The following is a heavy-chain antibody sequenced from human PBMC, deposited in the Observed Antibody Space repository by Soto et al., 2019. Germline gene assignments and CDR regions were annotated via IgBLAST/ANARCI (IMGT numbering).Heavy chain of an antibody. V-gene: IGHV4-59*01. Sequence: PSVPPSHTCTVAGVSISSYYWLLIRQPPGKGLEWIGYIYYSGSTNYNPSLKSRVTISVDTSKNQFSLKLSSVTAADTAVYYCAREAVVTFDYWGQGTLVKVSS. CDR3: AREAVVTFDY. CDR1: GVSISSYY. D-gene: IGHD2-15*01. J-gene: IGHJ4*02. CDR2: IYYSGST.